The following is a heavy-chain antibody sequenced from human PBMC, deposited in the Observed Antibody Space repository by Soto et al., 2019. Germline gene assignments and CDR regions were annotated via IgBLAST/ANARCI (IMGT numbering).Heavy chain of an antibody. V-gene: IGHV4-59*08. Sequence: SETLSLTCTVSGGSISSYYWSWIRQPPGKGLEWIGYIYYSGSTNYNPSLKSRVTISVDTSKNQFSLKLSSVTAADTAVYYCARGGYCSGGSCYLRAFDIWGQGTMVTVSS. CDR3: ARGGYCSGGSCYLRAFDI. CDR1: GGSISSYY. CDR2: IYYSGST. J-gene: IGHJ3*02. D-gene: IGHD2-15*01.